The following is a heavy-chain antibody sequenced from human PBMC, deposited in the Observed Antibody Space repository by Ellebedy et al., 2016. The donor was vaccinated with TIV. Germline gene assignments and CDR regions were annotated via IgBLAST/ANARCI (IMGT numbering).Heavy chain of an antibody. CDR3: ARQYCSSTSCYAWDY. CDR1: GYTFTGYY. Sequence: ASVKVSXXASGYTFTGYYMHWVRQAPGQGLEWMGWINPNSGGTNYAQKFQGRVTMTRDTSISTAYMELSRLRSDDTAVYYCARQYCSSTSCYAWDYWGQGTLVTVSS. J-gene: IGHJ4*02. V-gene: IGHV1-2*02. D-gene: IGHD2-2*01. CDR2: INPNSGGT.